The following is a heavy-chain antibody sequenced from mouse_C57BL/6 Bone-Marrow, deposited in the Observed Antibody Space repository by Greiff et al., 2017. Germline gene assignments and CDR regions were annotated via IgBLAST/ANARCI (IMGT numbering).Heavy chain of an antibody. J-gene: IGHJ2*01. CDR3: ARSSTFFYDFDY. CDR1: GYTFTTYP. D-gene: IGHD5-1*01. Sequence: QVQLQQSGAELVKPGASVKMSCKASGYTFTTYPIEWMKQNHGKSLEWIGNFHPYNDDTKYNEKFKGKATLTVDKSSNTVYLELSRVTSDDSAVENSARSSTFFYDFDYWGQGTTLTVSS. V-gene: IGHV1-47*01. CDR2: FHPYNDDT.